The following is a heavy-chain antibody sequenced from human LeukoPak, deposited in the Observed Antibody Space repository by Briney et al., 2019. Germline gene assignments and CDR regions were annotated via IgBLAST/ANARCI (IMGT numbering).Heavy chain of an antibody. V-gene: IGHV1-18*01. CDR2: ISAYNGNT. CDR1: GYTFTSYG. J-gene: IGHJ4*02. CDR3: ARFGGATTKHHGPEF. D-gene: IGHD1-26*01. Sequence: GASVKVSCKASGYTFTSYGISWVRQAPGQGLEWMGWISAYNGNTNYAQKLQGRVTMTTDTSTSTAYMELRSLRSDDTAVYYSARFGGATTKHHGPEFWGQGTLVTVSS.